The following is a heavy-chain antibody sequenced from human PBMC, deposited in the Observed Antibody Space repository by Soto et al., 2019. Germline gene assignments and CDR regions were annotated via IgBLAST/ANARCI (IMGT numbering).Heavy chain of an antibody. CDR2: LYYGTST. CDR3: TRAMSSIDF. J-gene: IGHJ4*02. CDR1: GGSLSSFY. V-gene: IGHV4-59*01. Sequence: KPSETLSLTCTVSGGSLSSFYWSWIRQSPGKGLEWIGCLYYGTSTYYNPSLKSRVTISVDASKNQVSLNLTSVTAADAAVYYCTRAMSSIDFWGQGTLVTVSS.